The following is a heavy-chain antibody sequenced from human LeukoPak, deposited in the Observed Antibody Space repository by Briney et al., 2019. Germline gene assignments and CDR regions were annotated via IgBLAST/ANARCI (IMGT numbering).Heavy chain of an antibody. CDR2: IRYDGSKE. Sequence: HPGGSLRLSCAASGFTFSSYGMHWVRQAPGKGLEWVAFIRYDGSKEYYADSVKGRFTISRGNSKNTLYLQMNSLKTEDTAVYYCAKDSRYYYVDYWGQGTLVTVS. V-gene: IGHV3-30*02. CDR1: GFTFSSYG. CDR3: AKDSRYYYVDY. J-gene: IGHJ4*02. D-gene: IGHD1-14*01.